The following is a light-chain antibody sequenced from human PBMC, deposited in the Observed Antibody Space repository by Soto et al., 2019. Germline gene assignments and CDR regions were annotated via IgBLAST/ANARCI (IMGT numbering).Light chain of an antibody. J-gene: IGKJ1*01. CDR2: TAS. CDR3: QHSYNYSET. Sequence: DIQMTQSPSTLSGSVGDRVTITCRASQTISTWLAWYQQKPGKAPKLLIYTASTLQSGVPSRFSGSGSETDFTLTISSLQPDDFATYSCQHSYNYSETFGQGTKVDIK. V-gene: IGKV1-5*03. CDR1: QTISTW.